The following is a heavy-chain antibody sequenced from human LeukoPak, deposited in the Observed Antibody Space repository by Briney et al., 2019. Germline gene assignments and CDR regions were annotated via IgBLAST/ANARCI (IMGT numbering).Heavy chain of an antibody. CDR3: VSGGAYCSSTSCYAFDY. J-gene: IGHJ4*02. CDR2: IYYSGST. D-gene: IGHD2-2*01. Sequence: SQTLSLTCTVSGGSISSGGYYWSWIRQHPGKGLEWIGYIYYSGSTYYNPSLKSRVTISVDTSKNQFSLKLSSVTAADTAVYYCVSGGAYCSSTSCYAFDYWGQGTLVTVSS. V-gene: IGHV4-31*03. CDR1: GGSISSGGYY.